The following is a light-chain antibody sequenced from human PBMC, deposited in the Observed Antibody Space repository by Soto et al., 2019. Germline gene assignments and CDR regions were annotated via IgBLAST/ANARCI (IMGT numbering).Light chain of an antibody. CDR1: SSDVGGQNA. Sequence: QSALTQPASVSGSPGQSITISCTGTSSDVGGQNAVSWYQQHPGKAPKFMIYDVSKRPSGVCSRVSGSKSGNTASLTIAGLQAEDEADYYCCSYAGSSTVVFGGGTKLTVL. V-gene: IGLV2-23*02. CDR2: DVS. CDR3: CSYAGSSTVV. J-gene: IGLJ2*01.